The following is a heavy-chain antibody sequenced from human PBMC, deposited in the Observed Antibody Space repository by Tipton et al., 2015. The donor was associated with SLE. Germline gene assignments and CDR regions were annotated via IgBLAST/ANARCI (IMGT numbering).Heavy chain of an antibody. J-gene: IGHJ4*02. V-gene: IGHV4-34*01. CDR3: ARSAAARRVDY. CDR1: GGSISSHY. D-gene: IGHD6-6*01. Sequence: TLSLTCTVSGGSISSHYWSWIRQPPGKGLEWIGEINHSGSTNYNPSLKSRVTISVDTSKNQFSLKLSSVTAADTAVYYCARSAAARRVDYWGQGTLVTVSS. CDR2: INHSGST.